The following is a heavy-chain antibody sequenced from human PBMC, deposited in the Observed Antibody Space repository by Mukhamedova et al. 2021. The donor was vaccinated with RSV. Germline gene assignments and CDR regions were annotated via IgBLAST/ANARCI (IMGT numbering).Heavy chain of an antibody. Sequence: GLEWIGRSRNRADGYTTKYAASVQGRFTISRDDSKNSLYLQMNSLKTEDTAVYYCARAGPHRETYYGYFDYWGQGTVVTVSS. D-gene: IGHD1-26*01. CDR3: ARAGPHRETYYGYFDY. V-gene: IGHV3-72*01. CDR2: SRNRADGYTT. J-gene: IGHJ4*02.